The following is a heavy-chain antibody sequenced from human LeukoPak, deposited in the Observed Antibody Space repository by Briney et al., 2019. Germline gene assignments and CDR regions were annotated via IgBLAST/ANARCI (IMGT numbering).Heavy chain of an antibody. D-gene: IGHD3-22*01. CDR2: IYSGGST. Sequence: GGSLRLSCAASGFTVSSNYMSWVRQAPGKGLEWVSVIYSGGSTYYADSVKGRFTISRDNSKNTLYLQMNSLRAEDTAVYYCARDRSVRDYDSNGYYSSPLFDYWGQGTLVTVSS. V-gene: IGHV3-53*01. CDR1: GFTVSSNY. CDR3: ARDRSVRDYDSNGYYSSPLFDY. J-gene: IGHJ4*02.